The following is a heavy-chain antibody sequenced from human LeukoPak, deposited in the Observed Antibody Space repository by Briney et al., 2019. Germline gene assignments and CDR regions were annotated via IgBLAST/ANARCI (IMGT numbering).Heavy chain of an antibody. Sequence: RGSLRLSCAASGFSFSSYGMYWVRQAPGKGPEWVAVIANDGRDKYLADSVKGRFITSRDNSKNTLYLQMNSLRTEDTAVYFCAKDRNVGPATYYFDYWGQGALVTVSS. CDR3: AKDRNVGPATYYFDY. D-gene: IGHD2-2*01. V-gene: IGHV3-30*18. CDR2: IANDGRDK. CDR1: GFSFSSYG. J-gene: IGHJ4*02.